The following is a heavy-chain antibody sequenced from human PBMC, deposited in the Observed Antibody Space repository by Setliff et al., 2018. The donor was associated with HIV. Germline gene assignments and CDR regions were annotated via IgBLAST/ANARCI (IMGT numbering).Heavy chain of an antibody. CDR2: IKENGSEK. D-gene: IGHD2-15*01. CDR1: GFLFHTYW. V-gene: IGHV3-7*05. Sequence: PGGSLRLSCAASGFLFHTYWMSWVRQAPGKGLEWVANIKENGSEKYYVDSVKGRFTISRDDAENSLYLQMNSLTAEDTAVYYCARPGTRWRFDYWGQGILVTVSS. J-gene: IGHJ4*02. CDR3: ARPGTRWRFDY.